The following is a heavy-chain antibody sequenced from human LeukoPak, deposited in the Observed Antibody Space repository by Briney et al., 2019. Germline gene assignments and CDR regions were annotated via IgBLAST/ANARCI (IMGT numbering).Heavy chain of an antibody. D-gene: IGHD6-6*01. CDR3: ARFSIAARPGAFDI. CDR2: IYTSGST. V-gene: IGHV4-61*02. CDR1: GGSISSGSYY. J-gene: IGHJ3*02. Sequence: SQTLSLTCTVSGGSISSGSYYWSWIRQPAGKGLEWIGRIYTSGSTNYNPSLKSRVTISVDTSKNQFSPKLSSVTAADTAVYYCARFSIAARPGAFDIWGQGTMVTVSS.